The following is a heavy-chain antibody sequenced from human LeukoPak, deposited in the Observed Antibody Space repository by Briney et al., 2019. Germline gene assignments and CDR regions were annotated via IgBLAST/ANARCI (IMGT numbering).Heavy chain of an antibody. D-gene: IGHD6-19*01. Sequence: GGSLRLSCAASGFKFSDHYIDWVRQAPGKGLEWVGRSRNKASSYTTEYAASVEGRFTISRDVSESSLYLQMNSLRAEDTAVYYCAKERKTSSGWYEGSDYWGQGTLVTVSS. CDR3: AKERKTSSGWYEGSDY. V-gene: IGHV3-72*01. CDR1: GFKFSDHY. J-gene: IGHJ4*02. CDR2: SRNKASSYTT.